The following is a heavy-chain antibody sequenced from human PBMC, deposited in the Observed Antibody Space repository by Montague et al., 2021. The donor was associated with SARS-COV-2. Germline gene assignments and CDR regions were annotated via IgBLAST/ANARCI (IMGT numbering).Heavy chain of an antibody. CDR2: IYWDDDK. CDR3: AHRPNYGSGSHSFDY. CDR1: GFSLSTSGVG. J-gene: IGHJ4*02. D-gene: IGHD3-10*01. Sequence: PALGKPTQTLTLTCTFSGFSLSTSGVGVGWIRQPPGKALEWLALIYWDDDKRYSPSLKSRLTITKDTSKNQVVLTMTNMDPVDTATYYCAHRPNYGSGSHSFDYWGQGTLVTVSS. V-gene: IGHV2-5*02.